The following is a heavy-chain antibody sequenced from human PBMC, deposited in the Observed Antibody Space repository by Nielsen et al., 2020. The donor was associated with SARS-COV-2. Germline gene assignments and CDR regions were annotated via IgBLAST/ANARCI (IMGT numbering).Heavy chain of an antibody. CDR1: GFTFGDYA. CDR3: TSQTMIVVVTTSAPDY. J-gene: IGHJ4*02. D-gene: IGHD3-22*01. CDR2: IRSKAYGGTT. V-gene: IGHV3-49*04. Sequence: GESLKISCTASGFTFGDYAMSWVRQAPGKGLEWVGFIRSKAYGGTTEYAASVKGRFTISRDDSKSIAYLQMNSLKTEDTAVYYCTSQTMIVVVTTSAPDYWGQGTLVTVSS.